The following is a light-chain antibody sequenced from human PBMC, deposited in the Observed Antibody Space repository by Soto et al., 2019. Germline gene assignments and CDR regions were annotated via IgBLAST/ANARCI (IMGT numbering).Light chain of an antibody. J-gene: IGKJ1*01. CDR3: QQYDSSRT. CDR2: GAS. V-gene: IGKV3-20*01. Sequence: EIVLTQAPGTLSLSPGESATLSCRASQIVDSRFLAWYQQKPGQAPRLLMYGASTRATGIPDRFSGSGSGPDFTLSISSLEPEDFAVYYCQQYDSSRTFGQGTKVEMK. CDR1: QIVDSRF.